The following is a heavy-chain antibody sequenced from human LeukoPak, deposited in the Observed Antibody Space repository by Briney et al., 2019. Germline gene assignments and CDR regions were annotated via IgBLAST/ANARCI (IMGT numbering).Heavy chain of an antibody. Sequence: KPSETLSLTCTVSGSISGYYWSWIRRPPGKGLGWIGYIYTSGSTNYNPSLESRVTISVDTSKNQFSLDLSSVTAADTAVYYCARQKCTSTSCLTKNAFDIWGQGTMVTVSS. CDR2: IYTSGST. CDR3: ARQKCTSTSCLTKNAFDI. CDR1: GSISGYY. D-gene: IGHD2-2*01. V-gene: IGHV4-4*09. J-gene: IGHJ3*02.